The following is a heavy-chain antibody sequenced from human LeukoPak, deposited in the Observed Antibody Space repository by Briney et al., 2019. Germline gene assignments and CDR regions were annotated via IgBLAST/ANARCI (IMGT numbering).Heavy chain of an antibody. J-gene: IGHJ5*02. V-gene: IGHV1-2*02. D-gene: IGHD4-11*01. Sequence: ASVKVSCKASGYTFTGYYMHWVRQAPGQGLEWMGWINPNSGGTNYAQKFQGRVTMTRDTSISTAYMELSRLRSDDTAVYYCARNRRGYSNYNWFDPWGLGTLVTVSS. CDR2: INPNSGGT. CDR1: GYTFTGYY. CDR3: ARNRRGYSNYNWFDP.